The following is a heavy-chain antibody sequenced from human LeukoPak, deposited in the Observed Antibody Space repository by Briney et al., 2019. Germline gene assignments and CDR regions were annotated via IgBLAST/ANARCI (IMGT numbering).Heavy chain of an antibody. J-gene: IGHJ4*02. CDR1: GFTVSSNY. Sequence: GGSLRLSCAASGFTVSSNYMSWVRQAPGKGLEWVSVIYSGGSTYYADSVKGRFTISRHNSKNTLYLQMNSLRAEDTAVYYCARGRGEYQLLPFDYWGQGTLVTDSS. D-gene: IGHD2-2*01. CDR2: IYSGGST. V-gene: IGHV3-53*04. CDR3: ARGRGEYQLLPFDY.